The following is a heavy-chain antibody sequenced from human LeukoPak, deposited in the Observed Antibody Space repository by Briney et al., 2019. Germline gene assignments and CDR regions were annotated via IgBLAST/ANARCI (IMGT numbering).Heavy chain of an antibody. D-gene: IGHD6-19*01. CDR2: IYSGGDT. J-gene: IGHJ4*02. V-gene: IGHV3-53*04. CDR3: ARDIYRGITVAVGDY. CDR1: GFTVSSNY. Sequence: PGGSLRLSCAASGFTVSSNYMNWVRQAPGKGLEWVSVIYSGGDTYYADSVRGRFTISRHNSENMLYLQMNSLRAEDTALYYCARDIYRGITVAVGDYWGQGTLVTVSS.